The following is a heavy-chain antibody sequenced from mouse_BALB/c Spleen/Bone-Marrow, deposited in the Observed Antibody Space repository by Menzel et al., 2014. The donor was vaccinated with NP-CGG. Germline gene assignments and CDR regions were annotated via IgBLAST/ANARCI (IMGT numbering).Heavy chain of an antibody. D-gene: IGHD2-2*01. V-gene: IGHV1S56*01. CDR3: ARSRWDGYDDYAMDY. CDR2: IYPGNVNT. J-gene: IGHJ4*01. CDR1: GYTFASYY. Sequence: QVHVKQSGPELVEPGASVRISCKASGYTFASYYIHWVKQRPGQGLEWIGRIYPGNVNTKYNEKFKGKATLTADKSSSTAYMQLSSLTSEDSAVYFCARSRWDGYDDYAMDYWGQGTSVTVSS.